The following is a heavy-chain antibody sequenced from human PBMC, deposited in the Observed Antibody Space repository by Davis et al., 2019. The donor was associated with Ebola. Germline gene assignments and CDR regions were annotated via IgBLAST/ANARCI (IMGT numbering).Heavy chain of an antibody. D-gene: IGHD3-22*01. CDR1: GFIFSDYA. CDR3: SKGATRYFDSSGFFEH. Sequence: PGGSLRLSCAASGFIFSDYAMSWVRQVPGKRLEWLSLINLSDDNVFYIDSVKGRFSVSIDNFKDTLYLQMNGLTVADTGVYFCSKGATRYFDSSGFFEHWGQGTPVTVSS. CDR2: INLSDDNV. V-gene: IGHV3-23*05. J-gene: IGHJ5*02.